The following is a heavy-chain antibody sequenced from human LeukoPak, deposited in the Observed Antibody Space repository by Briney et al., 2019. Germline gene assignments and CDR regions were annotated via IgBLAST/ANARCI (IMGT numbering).Heavy chain of an antibody. Sequence: PSETLSLTCTVSGGSISSYYWSWIRQPPGKGLEWIGYIYYSGSTNYNPSLKSRVTISVDASKNQFSLKLSSVTAADTDVYNCARDRSRSGSDLAFDIWGQGTMVTVSS. J-gene: IGHJ3*02. V-gene: IGHV4-59*01. CDR1: GGSISSYY. CDR3: ARDRSRSGSDLAFDI. CDR2: IYYSGST. D-gene: IGHD1-26*01.